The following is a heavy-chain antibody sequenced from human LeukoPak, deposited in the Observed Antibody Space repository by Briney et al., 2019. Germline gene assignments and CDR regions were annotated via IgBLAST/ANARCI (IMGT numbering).Heavy chain of an antibody. D-gene: IGHD3-10*01. CDR3: AKDGGYGSGTPPHY. CDR2: ISGSGGST. V-gene: IGHV3-23*01. J-gene: IGHJ4*02. CDR1: GFTFSSYA. Sequence: GGSLRLSCAASGFTFSSYAMSWVRQAPGKGLEWVSAISGSGGSTYYADSVKGRFTISRDNSKNTLYLQMNSLRAEDTAVYYCAKDGGYGSGTPPHYWGQGTLVTVSS.